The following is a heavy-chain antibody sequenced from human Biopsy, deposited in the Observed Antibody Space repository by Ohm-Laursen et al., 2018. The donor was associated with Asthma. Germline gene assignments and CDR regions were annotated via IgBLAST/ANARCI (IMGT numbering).Heavy chain of an antibody. D-gene: IGHD6-13*01. J-gene: IGHJ5*02. CDR1: GYPFTGYH. Sequence: ASVKASCKASGYPFTGYHIHWMRQAPGQGLEWMGRINPNSGATNYAQKLQGRVTMTRDTSISTAYMEVSRLRSDDTAVYYCARGQKSAGDRWFDPWGQGTLVTVSS. CDR3: ARGQKSAGDRWFDP. V-gene: IGHV1-2*06. CDR2: INPNSGAT.